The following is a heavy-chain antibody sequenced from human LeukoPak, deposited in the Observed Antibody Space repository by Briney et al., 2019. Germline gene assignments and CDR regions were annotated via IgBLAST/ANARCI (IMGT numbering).Heavy chain of an antibody. D-gene: IGHD1-26*01. Sequence: GRSLRLSCAASGFTFDDYAMHWVRQAPGKGLEWVSLISWDGGSTYYADSVKGRFTISRDNSKNSLYLQMNSLRAEDTALYYCAKDGVGATGYFGYWGQGTLVTVSS. CDR2: ISWDGGST. CDR1: GFTFDDYA. V-gene: IGHV3-43D*03. CDR3: AKDGVGATGYFGY. J-gene: IGHJ4*02.